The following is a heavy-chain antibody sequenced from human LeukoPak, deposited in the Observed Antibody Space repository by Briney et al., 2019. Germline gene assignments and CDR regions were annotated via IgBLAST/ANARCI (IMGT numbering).Heavy chain of an antibody. CDR1: GYTFTSHY. J-gene: IGHJ5*02. CDR3: ARELGGFGESEVLKRFDP. CDR2: INPSGGST. Sequence: ASVKVSCKASGYTFTSHYMHWVRQAPGQGLEWMGIINPSGGSTSYAQKFQGRVTMTRDTSTSTVYMELSSLRSEDTAVYYCARELGGFGESEVLKRFDPWGQGTLVTVSS. D-gene: IGHD3-10*01. V-gene: IGHV1-46*01.